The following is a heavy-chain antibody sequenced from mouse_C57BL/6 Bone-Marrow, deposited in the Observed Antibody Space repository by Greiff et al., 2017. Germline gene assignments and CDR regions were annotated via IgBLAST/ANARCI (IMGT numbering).Heavy chain of an antibody. V-gene: IGHV14-4*01. CDR2: IDPENGDT. Sequence: EVQLQQSGAELVRPGASVKLSCTASGFNIKDDYMHWVKQRPEQGLEWIGWIDPENGDTEYASKFQGKATIPSDTSSNTAYLQLSSLTSEDTAVYYCASFDGNYFDFWGQGTPLTVAS. J-gene: IGHJ2*01. CDR1: GFNIKDDY. D-gene: IGHD2-3*01. CDR3: ASFDGNYFDF.